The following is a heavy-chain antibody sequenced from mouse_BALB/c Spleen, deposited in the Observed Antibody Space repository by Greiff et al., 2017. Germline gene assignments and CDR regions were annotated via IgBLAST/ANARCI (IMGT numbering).Heavy chain of an antibody. CDR3: ERGRGNDYGFDY. V-gene: IGHV7-3*02. Sequence: EVKLVESGGGLVQPGGSLRLSCATSGFTFPDYYMSWVRQPPGKALEWLGFIRNKANGYTTEYSASVKGRFTISRDNSQSILSLQMNTLRAEYSATEFCERGRGNDYGFDYWGQGTTLTVSS. J-gene: IGHJ2*01. CDR1: GFTFPDYY. CDR2: IRNKANGYTT. D-gene: IGHD2-4*01.